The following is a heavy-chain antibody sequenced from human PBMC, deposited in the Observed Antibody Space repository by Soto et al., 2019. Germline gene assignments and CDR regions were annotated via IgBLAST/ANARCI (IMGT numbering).Heavy chain of an antibody. J-gene: IGHJ4*02. V-gene: IGHV4-59*01. CDR2: VYSSGST. Sequence: ETLSLTCTVSGGSISGYYWSWVRQPPGKGLEWIGYVYSSGSTNYNPSLKSRATISVDTSKNQFSLKVSSVTAADTAVYYCARDRTLGILDYWGQGALVTVSS. D-gene: IGHD1-1*01. CDR1: GGSISGYY. CDR3: ARDRTLGILDY.